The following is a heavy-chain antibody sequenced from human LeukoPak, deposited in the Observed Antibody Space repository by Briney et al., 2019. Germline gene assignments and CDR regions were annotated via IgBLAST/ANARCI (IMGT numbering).Heavy chain of an antibody. V-gene: IGHV1-18*01. Sequence: ASVKVSCKASGYAFSSYVVTGLRRAPGQGLEWLGWNSAYSGNKEYAQKLQGRVTMTTDTSTSTAYMELRSLRSDDTALYYCARSTVLRGVIVYFDYWGQGTLVTVSS. CDR3: ARSTVLRGVIVYFDY. CDR1: GYAFSSYV. CDR2: NSAYSGNK. D-gene: IGHD3-10*01. J-gene: IGHJ4*02.